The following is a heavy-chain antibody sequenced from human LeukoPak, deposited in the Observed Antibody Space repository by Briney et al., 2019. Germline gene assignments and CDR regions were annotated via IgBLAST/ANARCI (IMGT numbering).Heavy chain of an antibody. CDR3: ARPALSYNWFDL. J-gene: IGHJ5*02. CDR1: GGSLSSSSYY. D-gene: IGHD3-10*01. CDR2: IYYSGST. Sequence: SETLSLICTVSGGSLSSSSYYWGWVRQPPGTGLEWIGSIYYSGSTYYNPSLKSRVTISVDTSKNQFSLKLSSVTAADTAVYYCARPALSYNWFDLWGQGTLVTVSS. V-gene: IGHV4-39*01.